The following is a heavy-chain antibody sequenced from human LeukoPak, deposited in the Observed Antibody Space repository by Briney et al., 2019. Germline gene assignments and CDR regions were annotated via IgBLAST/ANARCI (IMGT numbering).Heavy chain of an antibody. CDR1: GGSISSSSYY. V-gene: IGHV4-39*01. CDR2: IYYSGST. J-gene: IGHJ6*02. D-gene: IGHD6-19*01. Sequence: PSETLSLTCTVSGGSISSSSYYWGWIRQPPGKGLEWIGSIYYSGSTYYNPSLKSRVTISVDTSKNQFSLKLSSVPAADTAVYYCARQGAVAGYYYYGMDVWGQGTTVTVSS. CDR3: ARQGAVAGYYYYGMDV.